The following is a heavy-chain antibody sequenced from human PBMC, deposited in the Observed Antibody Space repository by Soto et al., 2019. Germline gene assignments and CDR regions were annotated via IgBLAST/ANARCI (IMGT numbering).Heavy chain of an antibody. V-gene: IGHV3-11*01. Sequence: VQLVESGGGLVQPGGSLRLSCAASGFTVSDYYMSWIRQAPGKGLEWVSYISIGGRTIHYADSVKGRFTISRDNDKNSLYLQMNSLRAEDTAVYYCARSAYTYGLDYWGQGSLVTVSS. CDR2: ISIGGRTI. D-gene: IGHD5-18*01. J-gene: IGHJ4*02. CDR3: ARSAYTYGLDY. CDR1: GFTVSDYY.